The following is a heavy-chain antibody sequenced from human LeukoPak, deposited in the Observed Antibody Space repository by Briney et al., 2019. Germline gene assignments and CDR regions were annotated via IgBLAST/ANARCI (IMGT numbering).Heavy chain of an antibody. CDR2: STSRSKYI. CDR3: ARDEETVAGLNGFDL. D-gene: IGHD6-19*01. V-gene: IGHV3-21*01. CDR1: KFAFSSYS. Sequence: GGSLRLSCAASKFAFSSYSMNWFRQAPGKGLEWVASSTSRSKYIFYADSGKGRFTISRDNAENSLFLQMNSLRAEDTGVYYCARDEETVAGLNGFDLWGQGTLVIVSS. J-gene: IGHJ4*02.